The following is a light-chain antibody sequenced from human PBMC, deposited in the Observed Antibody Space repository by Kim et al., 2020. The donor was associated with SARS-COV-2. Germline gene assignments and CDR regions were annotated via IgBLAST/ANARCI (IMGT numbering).Light chain of an antibody. CDR3: NSRDSSGDHWV. Sequence: SSELTQDPAVSVALGQTVRITCQGDSLRSYYASWYQQKPGQAPVLVIYGKNNRPSGIPVRFSGSSSGNTASLTITGAQAEDEADYYCNSRDSSGDHWVFG. V-gene: IGLV3-19*01. J-gene: IGLJ3*02. CDR1: SLRSYY. CDR2: GKN.